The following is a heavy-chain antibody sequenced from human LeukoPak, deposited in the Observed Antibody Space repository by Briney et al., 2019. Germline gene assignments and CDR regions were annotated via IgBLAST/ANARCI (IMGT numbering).Heavy chain of an antibody. CDR3: ARRTDFDY. D-gene: IGHD3/OR15-3a*01. J-gene: IGHJ4*02. CDR1: GGSISRYY. CDR2: IFDSGST. Sequence: AESLSLTCTVSGGSISRYYWSWIRQPPGKGPEWIGFIFDSGSTDYNPSLKSRVTISSDTSKNQFYLKLNSVTTADTAVYYCARRTDFDYWGQGSLVIVSS. V-gene: IGHV4-59*08.